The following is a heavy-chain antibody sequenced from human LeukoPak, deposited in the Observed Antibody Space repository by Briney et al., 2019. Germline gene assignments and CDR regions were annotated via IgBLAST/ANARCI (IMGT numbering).Heavy chain of an antibody. V-gene: IGHV3-21*06. CDR3: ARRGYYDSSGYDY. D-gene: IGHD3-22*01. CDR1: GFTFTAYT. J-gene: IGHJ4*02. CDR2: ISGSSSDI. Sequence: PGGSLRLSCAASGFTFTAYTINWVRQAPGKGLEWVSSISGSSSDIYYADSVKGRFTISRDNAKNSVFLHINNLRAEDTAIYYCARRGYYDSSGYDYWGQGTLVTVSS.